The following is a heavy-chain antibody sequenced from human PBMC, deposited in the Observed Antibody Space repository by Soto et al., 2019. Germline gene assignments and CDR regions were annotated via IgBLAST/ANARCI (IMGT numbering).Heavy chain of an antibody. CDR3: ARSRSGTYYDAFDI. CDR2: IFPNDEK. J-gene: IGHJ3*02. V-gene: IGHV2-26*01. D-gene: IGHD3-10*01. CDR1: GFSLRNARMG. Sequence: QVILKESGPVLVKPTETLTLTCTVSGFSLRNARMGVSWIRQPPGKALEWLAHIFPNDEKSYSTSLQSRITPXKXTXXSQVVLIMTHMDPLDTATYYCARSRSGTYYDAFDIWAQGTMVTVSS.